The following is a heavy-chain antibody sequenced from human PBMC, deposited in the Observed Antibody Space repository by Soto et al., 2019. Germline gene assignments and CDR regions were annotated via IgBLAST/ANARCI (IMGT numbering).Heavy chain of an antibody. J-gene: IGHJ6*02. D-gene: IGHD2-15*01. CDR3: ARRYCSGGSCLMDV. CDR1: GYSFTTHW. Sequence: GESMKISCTGSGYSFTTHWIGWARQMPGKGLEWMGIIYPGDSETRYSPSFQGQVTISVDKSISTAYLQWSSLKASDTAMYYCARRYCSGGSCLMDVWGQGTTVTVSS. V-gene: IGHV5-51*01. CDR2: IYPGDSET.